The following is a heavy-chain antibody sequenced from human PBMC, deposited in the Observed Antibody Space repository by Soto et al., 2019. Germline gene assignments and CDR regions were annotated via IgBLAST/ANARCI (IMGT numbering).Heavy chain of an antibody. D-gene: IGHD3-3*01. V-gene: IGHV4-59*11. CDR3: ARASKKTGVLMTIFGVVPCWFDY. J-gene: IGHJ4*02. CDR2: IYYSGST. CDR1: GGSIISHY. Sequence: SETLSLTCTVSGGSIISHYWSWIRQPPGKGLEWIGYIYYSGSTNYSPSLKSRATISVDTSKNQFSLKLSSVTAADTAVYYCARASKKTGVLMTIFGVVPCWFDYWGQGTQVTVS.